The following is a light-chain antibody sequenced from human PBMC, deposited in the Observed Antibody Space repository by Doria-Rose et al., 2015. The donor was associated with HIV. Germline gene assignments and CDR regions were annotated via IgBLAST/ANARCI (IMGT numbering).Light chain of an antibody. CDR3: QQYGSSPTT. CDR1: QSVSRSY. CDR2: DAS. V-gene: IGKV3-20*01. J-gene: IGKJ5*01. Sequence: PGTLSLSPGERATLSCRASQSVSRSYLAWYQQKPGLAPRLLIYDASSRATGIPDRFSGSGSGTDFTLIISRLEPEDFGVYYCQQYGSSPTTFGQGTRLEIK.